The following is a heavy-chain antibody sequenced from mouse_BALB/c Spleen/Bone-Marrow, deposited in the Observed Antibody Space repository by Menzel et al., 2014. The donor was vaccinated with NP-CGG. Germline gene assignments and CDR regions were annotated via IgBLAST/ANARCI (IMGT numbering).Heavy chain of an antibody. CDR3: DYYGSSYFDY. J-gene: IGHJ2*01. D-gene: IGHD1-1*01. V-gene: IGHV1-77*01. CDR2: IYPRSGST. CDR1: GYAFTDYV. Sequence: VKLMESGPELVKPGASVKMSCKASGYAFTDYVISWVKQRTGQGLEWIGEIYPRSGSTYYNEKFKGKATLTADKSSNTAYMQLSSLTSEDSAVYFCDYYGSSYFDYWGQGTTLTVSS.